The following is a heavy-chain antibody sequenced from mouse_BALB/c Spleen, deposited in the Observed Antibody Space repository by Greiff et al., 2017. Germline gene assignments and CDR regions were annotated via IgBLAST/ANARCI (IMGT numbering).Heavy chain of an antibody. CDR2: ISSGGSYT. D-gene: IGHD2-3*01. CDR3: ARALMITDAMDY. CDR1: GFTFSSYA. J-gene: IGHJ4*01. Sequence: EVQRVESGGGLVKPGGSLKLSCAASGFTFSSYAMSWVRQTPEKRLEWVATISSGGSYTYYPDSVKGRFTISRDNAKNTLYLQMSSLRSEDTAMYYCARALMITDAMDYWGQGTSVTVSS. V-gene: IGHV5-9-3*01.